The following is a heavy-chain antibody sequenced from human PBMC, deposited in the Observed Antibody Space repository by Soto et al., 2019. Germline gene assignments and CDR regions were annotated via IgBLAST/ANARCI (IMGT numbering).Heavy chain of an antibody. CDR1: GVTFSSYD. V-gene: IGHV3-13*01. CDR3: ARGGIAVAGTDYYGMDV. CDR2: IGTAGDT. D-gene: IGHD6-19*01. J-gene: IGHJ6*02. Sequence: RSLRVSCAASGVTFSSYDMHCVRQDTGKGLEWVSAIGTAGDTYYPGSEKGRFTISRENAKNSLYLQMNSLRAEDTAVYYCARGGIAVAGTDYYGMDVWGQGTTVTVSS.